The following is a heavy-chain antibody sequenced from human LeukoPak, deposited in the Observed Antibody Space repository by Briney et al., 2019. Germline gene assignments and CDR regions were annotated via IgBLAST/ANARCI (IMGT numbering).Heavy chain of an antibody. J-gene: IGHJ5*02. Sequence: ASVKVSCKASGGTFSSYAISWVRQAPGQGLEWMGRIIPIFGIANYAQKFQGRVTITADKSTSTAYMELSSLRSEDTAVYYCARDQDYDSSGPSWFDPWGQGTLVTVSS. CDR2: IIPIFGIA. D-gene: IGHD3-22*01. V-gene: IGHV1-69*04. CDR1: GGTFSSYA. CDR3: ARDQDYDSSGPSWFDP.